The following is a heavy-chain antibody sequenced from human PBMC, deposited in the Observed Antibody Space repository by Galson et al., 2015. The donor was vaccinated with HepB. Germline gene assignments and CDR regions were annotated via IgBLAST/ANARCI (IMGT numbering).Heavy chain of an antibody. CDR3: SRGSSWYRAFDI. J-gene: IGHJ3*02. V-gene: IGHV2-5*02. CDR2: IYWDDDK. CDR1: GFSLSTSGVG. D-gene: IGHD6-13*01. Sequence: PALVKATQTLTLTCTFSGFSLSTSGVGVGWIRQPPGKALEWLALIYWDDDKRYSPSLKSRLTITKDTSKNQVVLTMTNMDPVDTATYYCSRGSSWYRAFDIWGQGTMVTVSS.